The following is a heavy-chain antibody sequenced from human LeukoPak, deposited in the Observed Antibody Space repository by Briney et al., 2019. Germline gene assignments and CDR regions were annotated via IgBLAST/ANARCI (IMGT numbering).Heavy chain of an antibody. V-gene: IGHV4-30-4*01. Sequence: PSQTLSLTCTVSGGSISIGDYYWSWTRQPPGKGLESIVYIYYSGTTNYNPSLKTRVTISVNTSKNQFSLMLSSVADEETAVYYCARGTRDMPLDSWGQGTLVIVSS. D-gene: IGHD2-2*01. J-gene: IGHJ5*01. CDR2: IYYSGTT. CDR3: ARGTRDMPLDS. CDR1: GGSISIGDYY.